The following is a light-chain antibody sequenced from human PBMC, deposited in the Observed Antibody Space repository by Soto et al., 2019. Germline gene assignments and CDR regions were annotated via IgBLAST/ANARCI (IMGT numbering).Light chain of an antibody. Sequence: QSALTQPASVSGSPGQSITISCTGTSSDVGGYNYVSWYQQHPGKAPKLMIYDVSSRPSGVANRFSGSKSGNTASLTISGLQXXXXXDYYCSSYTSSSTHWVFGGGTKLTVL. V-gene: IGLV2-14*01. CDR2: DVS. J-gene: IGLJ3*02. CDR3: SSYTSSSTHWV. CDR1: SSDVGGYNY.